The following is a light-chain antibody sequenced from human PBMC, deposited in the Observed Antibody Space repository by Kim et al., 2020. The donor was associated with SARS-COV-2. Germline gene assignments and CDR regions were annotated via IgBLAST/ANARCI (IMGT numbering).Light chain of an antibody. CDR1: QTVYTW. CDR2: DTS. J-gene: IGKJ2*01. CDR3: QQYYYYRFS. Sequence: SAPVGDRVTSTCRVSQTVYTWLAWYQQKPGKAPNLLIYDTSTLQHGVPSRFSGSGSGTEFTLTITSLRPDDSATYYCQQYYYYRFSFGQGTKLEI. V-gene: IGKV1-5*01.